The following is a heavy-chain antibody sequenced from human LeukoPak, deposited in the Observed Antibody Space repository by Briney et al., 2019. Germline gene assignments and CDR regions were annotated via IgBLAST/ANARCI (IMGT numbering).Heavy chain of an antibody. J-gene: IGHJ5*02. CDR2: IYYSGST. D-gene: IGHD6-13*01. Sequence: PSETLSLTCTVSGGSISSYYWSWIRQPPGKGLEWIGYIYYSGSTNYNPSLKSRVTISVDTSKNQFSLKLSSVTAADTAVYYCAREYRSSWYLNWFDPWGQGTLVTVSS. CDR1: GGSISSYY. CDR3: AREYRSSWYLNWFDP. V-gene: IGHV4-59*12.